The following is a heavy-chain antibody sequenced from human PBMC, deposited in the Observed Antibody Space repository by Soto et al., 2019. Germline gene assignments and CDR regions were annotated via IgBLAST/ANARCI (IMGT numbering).Heavy chain of an antibody. CDR2: ISYDGSNK. J-gene: IGHJ3*02. CDR3: AREPVDTDMGTPGAFDT. V-gene: IGHV3-30-3*01. Sequence: QVQLVESGGGVVQPGRSLRLSCAASGFTFSSYDMHWVRQAPGKGLEWVAVISYDGSNKYYADSVKGLFTISRDNSKTPLNVQMHGLGVEDTALYYCAREPVDTDMGTPGAFDTWGQGTMVTVSS. D-gene: IGHD5-18*01. CDR1: GFTFSSYD.